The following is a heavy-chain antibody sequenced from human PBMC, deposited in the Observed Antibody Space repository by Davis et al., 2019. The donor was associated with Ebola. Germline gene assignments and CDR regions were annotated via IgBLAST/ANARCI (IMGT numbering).Heavy chain of an antibody. CDR2: INPNSGGT. Sequence: ASVKVSCKASGYTFTSYYMHWVRQAPGQGLEWMGWINPNSGGTNYAQKFQGRVTMTRDTSISTAYMELSSLRSEDTAVYYCARATRWELLSDNWGQGTLVTVSS. V-gene: IGHV1-2*02. CDR1: GYTFTSYY. D-gene: IGHD3-10*01. J-gene: IGHJ4*02. CDR3: ARATRWELLSDN.